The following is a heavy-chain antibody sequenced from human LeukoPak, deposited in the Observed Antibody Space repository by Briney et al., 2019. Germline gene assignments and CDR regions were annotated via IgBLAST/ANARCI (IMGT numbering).Heavy chain of an antibody. J-gene: IGHJ4*02. V-gene: IGHV4-59*08. CDR3: ARLGIGVVPSAMLGDYYFDY. CDR1: GSSISSYY. CDR2: IYYSGST. Sequence: SETLSLTCTVYGSSISSYYWSWIRQPPGKGLEWIGYIYYSGSTKYNPSLKSRVTISVDTSKSQFSLKLTSVTAADTAVYYCARLGIGVVPSAMLGDYYFDYWGQGTLVTVSS. D-gene: IGHD2-2*01.